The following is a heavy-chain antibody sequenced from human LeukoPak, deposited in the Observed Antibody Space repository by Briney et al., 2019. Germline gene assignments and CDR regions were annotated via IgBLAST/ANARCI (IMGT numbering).Heavy chain of an antibody. CDR3: AKGRVRGVVIPPSY. D-gene: IGHD3-10*01. Sequence: GGSLRLSCAGSGFALKSYSLTWVRQAPGKGLEWVSSISSTSAYIHYADSVKGRFTISRDNSKNTLYLQMNSLRAEDTAVYYCAKGRVRGVVIPPSYWGQGTLVTVSS. V-gene: IGHV3-21*04. J-gene: IGHJ4*02. CDR1: GFALKSYS. CDR2: ISSTSAYI.